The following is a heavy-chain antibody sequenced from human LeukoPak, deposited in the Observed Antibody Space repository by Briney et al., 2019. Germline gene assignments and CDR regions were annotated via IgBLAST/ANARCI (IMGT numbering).Heavy chain of an antibody. D-gene: IGHD3-9*01. Sequence: GGSLRLSCVASGFTFSNYAMSWVRQAPGKGLEWVSGITTSGGSTYYADSVKGRFTISRDNSKNTLFLQMNSLRAGDTAVYYCAKKYFDILTGYYANAFDIWGQGTMVTVSS. V-gene: IGHV3-23*01. CDR2: ITTSGGST. CDR1: GFTFSNYA. J-gene: IGHJ3*02. CDR3: AKKYFDILTGYYANAFDI.